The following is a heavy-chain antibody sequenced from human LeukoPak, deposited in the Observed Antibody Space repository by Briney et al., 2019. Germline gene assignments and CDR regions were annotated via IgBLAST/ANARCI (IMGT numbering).Heavy chain of an antibody. D-gene: IGHD2-2*01. CDR3: ARGYAYFDC. CDR1: GYTLTDYY. CDR2: FNPNSGGT. J-gene: IGHJ4*02. Sequence: ASVKVSCKASGYTLTDYYVHWVRLAPGQGLEWMGWFNPNSGGTNYAQKFQGRVTMTRDTSISTAYMELSRLTSDDTGVYYCARGYAYFDCWGQGTLVTVSS. V-gene: IGHV1-2*02.